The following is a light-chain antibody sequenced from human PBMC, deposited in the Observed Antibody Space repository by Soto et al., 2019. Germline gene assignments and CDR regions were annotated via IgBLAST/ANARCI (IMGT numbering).Light chain of an antibody. J-gene: IGKJ1*01. CDR2: AAS. CDR1: QRVDSDY. V-gene: IGKV3-20*01. Sequence: EIVLTQSPGTLSLSPGERATLSCRASQRVDSDYLAWYQQKPGRAPRLLIHAASNRATGIPDRFSGSGSGTDVTLTISRLEPEDFAVYCCHQYGTSPWTFGRGTKVEIK. CDR3: HQYGTSPWT.